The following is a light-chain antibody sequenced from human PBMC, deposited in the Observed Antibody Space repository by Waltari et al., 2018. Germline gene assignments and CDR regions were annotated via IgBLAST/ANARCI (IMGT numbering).Light chain of an antibody. V-gene: IGKV4-1*01. CDR1: QSVLYSSNNKNY. J-gene: IGKJ4*01. CDR2: WAS. CDR3: QQYYSGPPT. Sequence: DIVMTQSPDSLAVSLGERATINCKSSQSVLYSSNNKNYLTWYQQRPGQPPKLLIYWASTRESGVPDRFSGSGSGTDFTLTITSVQAEDVAVYYCQQYYSGPPTFGGGTKVEIK.